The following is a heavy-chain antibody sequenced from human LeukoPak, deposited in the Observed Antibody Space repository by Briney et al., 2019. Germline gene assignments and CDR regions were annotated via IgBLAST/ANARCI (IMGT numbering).Heavy chain of an antibody. J-gene: IGHJ4*02. CDR3: ARLDSSGWFGGSYFDY. D-gene: IGHD6-19*01. Sequence: GEPLKISCKGSGYSFTSYWIGWVRQMPGKGLEWMGIIYPGDSDTRYSPSFQGQVTISADKSISTAYLQWSSLKASDTAMYYCARLDSSGWFGGSYFDYWGQGTLVTVSS. CDR2: IYPGDSDT. V-gene: IGHV5-51*01. CDR1: GYSFTSYW.